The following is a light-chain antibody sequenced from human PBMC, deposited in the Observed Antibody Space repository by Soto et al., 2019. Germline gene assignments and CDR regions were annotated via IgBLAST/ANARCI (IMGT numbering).Light chain of an antibody. CDR1: QGIGNY. CDR3: HQLISYPYT. V-gene: IGKV1-9*01. J-gene: IGKJ2*01. Sequence: IQLTQSPSSLSASVGDRVTITCRASQGIGNYFAWYQQKPGKAPKLLIYAASTLRSGVPSRFSGSGSGTDITLTTSSLQSEDFATYYCHQLISYPYTFGRGTKLEIK. CDR2: AAS.